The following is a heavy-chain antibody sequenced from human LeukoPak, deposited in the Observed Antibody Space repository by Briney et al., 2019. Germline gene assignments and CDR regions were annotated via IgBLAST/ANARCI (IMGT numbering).Heavy chain of an antibody. J-gene: IGHJ5*02. CDR2: IYYSGST. CDR1: GGFISSSSYY. V-gene: IGHV4-61*01. CDR3: ARVVVVAARAGWFDP. D-gene: IGHD2-15*01. Sequence: SETLSLICTVSGGFISSSSYYWSWIRQPPGKGLEWIGYIYYSGSTNYNPSLKSRVTISVDTSKNQFSLKLSSVTAADTAVYYCARVVVVAARAGWFDPWGQGTLVTVSS.